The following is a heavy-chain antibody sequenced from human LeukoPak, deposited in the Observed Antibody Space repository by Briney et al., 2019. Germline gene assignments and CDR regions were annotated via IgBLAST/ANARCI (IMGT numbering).Heavy chain of an antibody. CDR2: INGDGSST. CDR3: SGAYYHPTGD. J-gene: IGHJ4*02. D-gene: IGHD1-26*01. V-gene: IGHV3-74*01. CDR1: GFTFSRNW. Sequence: GGALRLSCEAPGFTFSRNWMHWGRPAPGKGVVWVSRINGDGSSTSYADSVKGRFTVSRDNAKNTLYLQMNSLRAEDTAVYYCSGAYYHPTGDWGQGTLVTVSS.